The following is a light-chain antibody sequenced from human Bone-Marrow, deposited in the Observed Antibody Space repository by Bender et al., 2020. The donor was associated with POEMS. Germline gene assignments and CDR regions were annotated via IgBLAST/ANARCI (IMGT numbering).Light chain of an antibody. CDR1: SSNIVGSA. CDR3: TAWDGILNGWV. J-gene: IGLJ3*02. CDR2: GND. V-gene: IGLV1-44*01. Sequence: QSVLTQPPSASGAPGQRVTIFCSAPSSNIVGSAVNWCHKFPGTAPNLLIYGNDQRPSGVPDRFSGSKSGTSDSLAISGLQSEDEADYFCTAWDGILNGWVFGGGTELTVL.